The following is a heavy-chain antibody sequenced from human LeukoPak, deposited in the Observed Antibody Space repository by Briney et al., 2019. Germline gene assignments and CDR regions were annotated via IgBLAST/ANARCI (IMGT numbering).Heavy chain of an antibody. D-gene: IGHD3-3*01. V-gene: IGHV1-2*06. CDR2: INPNSGET. J-gene: IGHJ4*02. Sequence: APVKVSCKTSGFTFTGYYVHWIRQAPGQGLEWMGRINPNSGETIYAERFQGRVTMTRDTSISTAYMELSSLRSDDTAVYYCARDLVGGIWSAGFWGQGSLVTVSS. CDR1: GFTFTGYY. CDR3: ARDLVGGIWSAGF.